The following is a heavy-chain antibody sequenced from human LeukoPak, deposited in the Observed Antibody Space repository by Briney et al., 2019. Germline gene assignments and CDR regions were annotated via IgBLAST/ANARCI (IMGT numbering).Heavy chain of an antibody. J-gene: IGHJ4*02. CDR1: GFPFSNYW. D-gene: IGHD3-3*01. CDR2: VNSDGSTT. CDR3: AREEWYYFDY. V-gene: IGHV3-74*01. Sequence: SGGSLRLSCAASGFPFSNYWMHWVRQAPGKGLVWVSRVNSDGSTTNYADSVKGRFTISRDNAENTLYMRMNSLRPEDTAVYYCAREEWYYFDYWGQGTLVTVSS.